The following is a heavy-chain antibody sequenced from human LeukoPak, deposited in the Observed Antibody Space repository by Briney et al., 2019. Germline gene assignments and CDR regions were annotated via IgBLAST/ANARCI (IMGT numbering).Heavy chain of an antibody. CDR3: ARDRGYSSGYKAPSYYYGMDV. CDR2: IYYSGST. J-gene: IGHJ6*02. D-gene: IGHD3-22*01. Sequence: SETLSLTCTVSGGSISPYYWSWIRQPPGKGLEWIGYIYYSGSTNYNPSLKSRVTISVDTSKNQFSLKLSSVTAADTAVYYCARDRGYSSGYKAPSYYYGMDVWGQGTTVTVSS. V-gene: IGHV4-59*01. CDR1: GGSISPYY.